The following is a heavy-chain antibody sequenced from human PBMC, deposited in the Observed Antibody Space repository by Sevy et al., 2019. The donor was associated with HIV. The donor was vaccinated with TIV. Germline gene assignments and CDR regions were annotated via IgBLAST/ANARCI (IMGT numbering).Heavy chain of an antibody. V-gene: IGHV4-4*07. CDR3: AVQQWLVDGFDP. D-gene: IGHD5-18*01. Sequence: SETLSLTCTVSGGSISSYYWSWIRQPAGKGLEWVGRIYTSGSTNYNPSLKSRITMSVDTSKNQFSLKLSSVTAADTAVNYCAVQQWLVDGFDPWGQGTLVTVSS. J-gene: IGHJ5*02. CDR1: GGSISSYY. CDR2: IYTSGST.